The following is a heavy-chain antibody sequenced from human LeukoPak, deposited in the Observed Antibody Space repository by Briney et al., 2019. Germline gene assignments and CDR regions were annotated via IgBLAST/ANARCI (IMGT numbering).Heavy chain of an antibody. CDR3: ARDQYYYGMDV. Sequence: SSETLSLTCTVSGGSINSYYWSWIRQPAGKGLEWIGRIYTSGRTNYNPSLKSRVTISVDTSKNQFSLKLSSVTAADTAVYYCARDQYYYGMDVWGQGTTVTVSS. V-gene: IGHV4-4*07. J-gene: IGHJ6*02. CDR1: GGSINSYY. CDR2: IYTSGRT.